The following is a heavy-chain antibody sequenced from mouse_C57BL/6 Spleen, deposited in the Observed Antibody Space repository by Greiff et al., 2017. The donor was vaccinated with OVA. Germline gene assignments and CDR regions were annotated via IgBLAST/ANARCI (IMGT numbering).Heavy chain of an antibody. Sequence: EVQLQQSGPGLVKPSQSLSLTCSVTGYSITSGYYWNWIRQFPGNKLEWMGYISYDGSNNYNPSLKNRISITRDTSKNQFFLKLNSVTTEDTATYYCARDHYYGSSYGTWFAYWGQGTLVTVSA. CDR1: GYSITSGYY. V-gene: IGHV3-6*01. CDR2: ISYDGSN. D-gene: IGHD1-1*01. CDR3: ARDHYYGSSYGTWFAY. J-gene: IGHJ3*01.